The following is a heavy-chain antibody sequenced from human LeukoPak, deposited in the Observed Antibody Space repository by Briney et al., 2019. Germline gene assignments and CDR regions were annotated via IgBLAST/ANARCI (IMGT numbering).Heavy chain of an antibody. Sequence: GGSLRLSCAASGFIFSSFAMSWVRQAPGKGLEWVSGISGSGGSTYYADSVKGRFTISRDNSKKTLYLQMNSLRAEDTAVYYCAKGEPSAATAPFPCNYWGQGTLVTVSP. CDR1: GFIFSSFA. V-gene: IGHV3-23*01. D-gene: IGHD2-15*01. CDR2: ISGSGGST. CDR3: AKGEPSAATAPFPCNY. J-gene: IGHJ4*02.